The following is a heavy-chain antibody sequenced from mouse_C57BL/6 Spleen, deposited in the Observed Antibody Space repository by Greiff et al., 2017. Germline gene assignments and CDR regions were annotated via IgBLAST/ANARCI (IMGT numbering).Heavy chain of an antibody. CDR1: GFTFSSYA. CDR2: ISDGGSYT. CDR3: ARDDSKGFAY. D-gene: IGHD2-5*01. J-gene: IGHJ3*01. V-gene: IGHV5-4*01. Sequence: EVMLVESGGGLVKPGGSLKLSCAASGFTFSSYAMSWVRQTPEKRLEWVATISDGGSYTYSPDNVKGRFTISRDNAKNNLYLQMSHLKSEDTAMYYCARDDSKGFAYWGQGTLVTVSA.